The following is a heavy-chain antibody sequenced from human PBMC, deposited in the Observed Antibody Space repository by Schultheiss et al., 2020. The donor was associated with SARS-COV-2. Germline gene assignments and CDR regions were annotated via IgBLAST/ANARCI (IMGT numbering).Heavy chain of an antibody. CDR1: GFTFSSYA. Sequence: GGSLRLSCAASGFTFSSYAMSWVRQAPGKGLEWVSAISGSGGSTNYADSVKGRFTISRDNAKNSLYLQMNSLRAEDTAVYYCARDLRGTEPGNYWGQGTLVTVSS. CDR3: ARDLRGTEPGNY. J-gene: IGHJ4*02. CDR2: ISGSGGST. D-gene: IGHD1-14*01. V-gene: IGHV3-23*01.